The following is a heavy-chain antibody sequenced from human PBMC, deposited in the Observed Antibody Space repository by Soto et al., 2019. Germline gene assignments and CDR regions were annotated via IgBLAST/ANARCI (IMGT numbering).Heavy chain of an antibody. CDR3: AKGDWADY. CDR1: GFTFSSYA. Sequence: EVQLLESGGGLVQPGGSLRLSCAASGFTFSSYAMSWVRQAPGKGLEWVSYIGAHDDGYTHYADSVKGRFTVSRDNSKNTLHLQMNSLRADDTAIYYCAKGDWADYWGPGALVTVSS. D-gene: IGHD3-9*01. J-gene: IGHJ4*02. CDR2: IGAHDDGYT. V-gene: IGHV3-23*01.